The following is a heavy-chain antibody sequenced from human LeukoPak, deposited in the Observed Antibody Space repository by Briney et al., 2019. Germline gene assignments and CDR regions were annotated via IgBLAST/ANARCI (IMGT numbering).Heavy chain of an antibody. D-gene: IGHD4-23*01. V-gene: IGHV3-66*04. CDR1: EFSVGSNY. Sequence: GGSLRLSCAASEFSVGSNYMTWVRQAPGKGLEWVSLIYSGGSTYYADSVKGRFTISRDNSKNTLYLQMNSLRAEDTAVYYCARHGGNSFDYWGQGTLVTVSS. CDR2: IYSGGST. J-gene: IGHJ4*02. CDR3: ARHGGNSFDY.